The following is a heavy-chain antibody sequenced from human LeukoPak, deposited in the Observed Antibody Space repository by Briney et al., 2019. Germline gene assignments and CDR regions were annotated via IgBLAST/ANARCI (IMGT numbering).Heavy chain of an antibody. CDR2: ISSTGSTI. D-gene: IGHD6-19*01. J-gene: IGHJ4*02. CDR3: AREHSSVSSESKGYDH. Sequence: GGSLRLSCGASGFTFSTYTLNWVRQAPGKGLEWVSSISSTGSTIHYADSVKGRFTISRDNAKNSLFLQMNSLRDDDTAVYYCAREHSSVSSESKGYDHWGQGTLVTVSS. CDR1: GFTFSTYT. V-gene: IGHV3-48*02.